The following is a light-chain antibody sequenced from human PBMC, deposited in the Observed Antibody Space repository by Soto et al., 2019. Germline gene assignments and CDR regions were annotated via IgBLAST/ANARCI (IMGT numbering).Light chain of an antibody. Sequence: QSVWTQPPSASGTPGQRVTISCSGSSSNMGSNSVHWYKQLPGTAPKLLIYSNTQRPSGVPDRFSGSKSGTSASLAISGLRSEDEADYYCAAWDDSLSGVVFGGGTKLTVL. CDR1: SSNMGSNS. V-gene: IGLV1-47*01. J-gene: IGLJ2*01. CDR2: SNT. CDR3: AAWDDSLSGVV.